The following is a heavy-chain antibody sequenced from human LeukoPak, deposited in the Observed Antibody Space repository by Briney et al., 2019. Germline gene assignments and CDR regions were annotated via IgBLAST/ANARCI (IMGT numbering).Heavy chain of an antibody. V-gene: IGHV3-48*01. CDR3: ARDQQLDPNWFDP. CDR1: GFTFSSYS. CDR2: ISSSSSTI. Sequence: GGSLRLSCAASGFTFSSYSMNWVRQAPGKGLEWVSSISSSSSTIYYADSVKGRFTISRDNAKNSLYLQMNSLRAEDTAVYYCARDQQLDPNWFDPWGQGTLVTVSS. J-gene: IGHJ5*02. D-gene: IGHD6-13*01.